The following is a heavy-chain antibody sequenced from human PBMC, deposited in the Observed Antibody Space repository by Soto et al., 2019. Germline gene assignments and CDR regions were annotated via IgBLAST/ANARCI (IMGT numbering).Heavy chain of an antibody. Sequence: GGSLRLSCAASGFTFSSYSMNWVRQAPGKGLEWVSSISSSSSYIYYADSVKGRFTISRDNAKNSLYLQMNSLRAEETAVYYCARASDDFWSGYAYYYYGMDVWGQGTTVTVSS. J-gene: IGHJ6*02. CDR3: ARASDDFWSGYAYYYYGMDV. V-gene: IGHV3-21*01. CDR1: GFTFSSYS. CDR2: ISSSSSYI. D-gene: IGHD3-3*01.